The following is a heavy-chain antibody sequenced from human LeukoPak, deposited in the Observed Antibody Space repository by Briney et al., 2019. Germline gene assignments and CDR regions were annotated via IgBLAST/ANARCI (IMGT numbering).Heavy chain of an antibody. V-gene: IGHV1-69*13. CDR1: GGTFSSYA. J-gene: IGHJ4*02. D-gene: IGHD3-16*01. CDR3: ARVMITFGGVITGFDY. CDR2: IIPIFGTA. Sequence: SVKVSCKASGGTFSSYAISRVRQAPGQGLEWMGGIIPIFGTANYAQKFQGRVTITADESTSTAYMELSSLRSEDTAVYYCARVMITFGGVITGFDYWGQGTLVTVSS.